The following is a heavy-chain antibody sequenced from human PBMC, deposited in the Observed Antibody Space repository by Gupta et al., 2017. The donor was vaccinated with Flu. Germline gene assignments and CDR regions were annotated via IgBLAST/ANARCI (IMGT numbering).Heavy chain of an antibody. V-gene: IGHV3-53*01. D-gene: IGHD5-18*01. CDR1: TVSSNY. CDR3: ARGAKDTAWHMVD. J-gene: IGHJ4*02. Sequence: TVSSNYMNWVRQAPGKGLEWVAIMYSGGTTKYADSVTGRFTISRDSSKNTLYLQMNSLRAEDTAVYYCARGAKDTAWHMVDWGQGTLVTVSS. CDR2: MYSGGTT.